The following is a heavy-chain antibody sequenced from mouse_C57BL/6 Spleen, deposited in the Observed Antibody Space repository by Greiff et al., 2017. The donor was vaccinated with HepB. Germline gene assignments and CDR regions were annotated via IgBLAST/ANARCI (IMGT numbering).Heavy chain of an antibody. CDR3: ARGDYYGSSPDY. J-gene: IGHJ2*01. V-gene: IGHV1-82*01. D-gene: IGHD1-1*01. CDR2: MYPGDGDT. CDR1: GYAFSSSW. Sequence: VQLQQSGPELVKPGASVKISCKASGYAFSSSWMNWVKQRPGKGLEWIGRMYPGDGDTNYNGKFKGKATLTADKSSSTAYMQLSSLTSEDSAVYFCARGDYYGSSPDYWGQSTTLTVSS.